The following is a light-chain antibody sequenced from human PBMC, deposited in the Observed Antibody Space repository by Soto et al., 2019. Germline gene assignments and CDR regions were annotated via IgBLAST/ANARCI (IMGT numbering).Light chain of an antibody. J-gene: IGKJ1*01. CDR1: QNITNNY. Sequence: TLPCRASQNITNNYVAWYQHKPGQAPRLLIYGASSRATGIPVRFSGSGSGTDFTLTISRLEPEDFAVYYCQQHGNSPRTFGQGTKVDIK. CDR2: GAS. CDR3: QQHGNSPRT. V-gene: IGKV3-20*01.